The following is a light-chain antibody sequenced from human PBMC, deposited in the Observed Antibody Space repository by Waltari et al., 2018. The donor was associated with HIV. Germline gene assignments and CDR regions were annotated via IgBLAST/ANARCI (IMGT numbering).Light chain of an antibody. V-gene: IGLV1-47*01. J-gene: IGLJ2*01. Sequence: QSVLTQPPSASGPPGQRVTISCSGSSSKLGSNYVYWYQQLPGTAPKLLIYRNNQRPSGVPDRFSGSKSGTSASLAISGLRSEDEADYYCAAWDDSLSGPVFGGGTKLTVL. CDR2: RNN. CDR3: AAWDDSLSGPV. CDR1: SSKLGSNY.